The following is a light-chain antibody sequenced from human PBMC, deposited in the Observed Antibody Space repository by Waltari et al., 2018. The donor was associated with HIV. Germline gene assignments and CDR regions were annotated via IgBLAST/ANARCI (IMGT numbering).Light chain of an antibody. CDR2: GNN. Sequence: QSVLTQPPSVSGAPGPRVTISCTGRSSNIGAGYAVHWYQQLPGTAPTLLIYGNNNRPSGVPDRFSGSKSGTSASLAITGLQAEDEADYYCQSYDNSLSGSRVFGGGTKLTVL. V-gene: IGLV1-40*01. CDR1: SSNIGAGYA. CDR3: QSYDNSLSGSRV. J-gene: IGLJ3*02.